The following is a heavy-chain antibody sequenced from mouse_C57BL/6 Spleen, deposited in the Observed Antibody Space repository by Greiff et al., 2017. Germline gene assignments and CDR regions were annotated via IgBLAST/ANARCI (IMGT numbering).Heavy chain of an antibody. J-gene: IGHJ2*01. CDR3: ARVGFITTVVGADY. CDR2: IHPNSGST. CDR1: GYTFTSYW. V-gene: IGHV1-64*01. D-gene: IGHD1-1*01. Sequence: QVQLQQSGAELVKPGASVKMSCKSSGYTFTSYWITWLKQRPGPGLEWIVMIHPNSGSTNYNEKFKSKATLTVDKSTSTAYMQLSSLTSEDSAVYYCARVGFITTVVGADYWGQGTTLTVSS.